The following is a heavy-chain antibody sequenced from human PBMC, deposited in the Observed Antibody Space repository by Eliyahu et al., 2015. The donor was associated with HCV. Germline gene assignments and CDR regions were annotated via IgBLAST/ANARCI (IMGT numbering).Heavy chain of an antibody. D-gene: IGHD6-13*01. Sequence: EVKKPGSSVKVSCKASGGTFSSYAISWVRQAPGQGLEWMGGIIPIFGTANYAQKFQGRVTITADESTSTAYMELSSLRTGGTGRDYCARDLSAAAPRAHRFDPWGQGTLVTVSS. CDR3: ARDLSAAAPRAHRFDP. V-gene: IGHV1-69*01. J-gene: IGHJ5*02. CDR1: GGTFSSYA. CDR2: IIPIFGTA.